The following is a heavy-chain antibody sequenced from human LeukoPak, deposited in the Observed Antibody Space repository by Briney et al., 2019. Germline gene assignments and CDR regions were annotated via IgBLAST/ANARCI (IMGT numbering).Heavy chain of an antibody. Sequence: GGSLRLSCAASGFTFSSYAMSWVRQTPGKGLEWVSAISGSGGSTYYADSVKGRFTISRDNSKNTLYLQMNSLRAEDTAVYYCAKSIVTMIVVPPVGYWGQGTLVTVSS. CDR1: GFTFSSYA. CDR2: ISGSGGST. CDR3: AKSIVTMIVVPPVGY. V-gene: IGHV3-23*01. D-gene: IGHD3-22*01. J-gene: IGHJ4*02.